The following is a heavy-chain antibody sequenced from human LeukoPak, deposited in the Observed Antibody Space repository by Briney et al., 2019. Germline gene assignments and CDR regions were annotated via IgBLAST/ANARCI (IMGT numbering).Heavy chain of an antibody. V-gene: IGHV3-13*01. CDR1: GFTFSSYD. D-gene: IGHD4-23*01. Sequence: GGSLRLSCAASGFTFSSYDMHWVRLTTGKGLEWVSAIDTAGYTYYPGSVKGRFTISRENAKNSLYLQMNSLGAGDTAVYYCARVGEGGKGFDYWGQGTLVTVSS. CDR2: IDTAGYT. CDR3: ARVGEGGKGFDY. J-gene: IGHJ4*02.